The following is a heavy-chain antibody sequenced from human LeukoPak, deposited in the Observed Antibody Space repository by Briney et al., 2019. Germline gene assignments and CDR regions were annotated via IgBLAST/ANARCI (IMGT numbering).Heavy chain of an antibody. D-gene: IGHD6-13*01. CDR3: ASDRIAAAGTPSGWLDP. Sequence: SETLSLTGTVSGGSISSYYWSWIRQPPGKGLEWIGYIYYSGSTNYNPSLKSRVTISVDTSKNQFSLKLSSVTAADTAVYYCASDRIAAAGTPSGWLDPWGQGTLVTVSS. CDR1: GGSISSYY. J-gene: IGHJ5*02. V-gene: IGHV4-59*01. CDR2: IYYSGST.